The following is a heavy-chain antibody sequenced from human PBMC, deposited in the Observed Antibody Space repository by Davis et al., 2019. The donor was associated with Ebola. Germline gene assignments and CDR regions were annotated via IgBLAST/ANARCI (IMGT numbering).Heavy chain of an antibody. CDR3: ARDLPTPFTIVGTVHDY. D-gene: IGHD1-26*01. Sequence: GESLKISCGASGFTFSSYAMSWVRQAPGKGLEWVSAIGGSRATTYYTDSVKGRFSISRDNSKNTLYLQMNSLRAGDTAVYYCARDLPTPFTIVGTVHDYWGQGTLVTVSS. CDR2: IGGSRATT. J-gene: IGHJ4*02. CDR1: GFTFSSYA. V-gene: IGHV3-23*01.